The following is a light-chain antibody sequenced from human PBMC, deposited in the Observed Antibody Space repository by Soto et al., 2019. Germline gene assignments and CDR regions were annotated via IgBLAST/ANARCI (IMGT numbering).Light chain of an antibody. J-gene: IGKJ4*01. V-gene: IGKV2-28*01. CDR1: QSLLNSNGNNY. CDR3: MQVLEPPLT. CDR2: LGS. Sequence: DIVMTQSPLSLPVTPGEPASISCRSSQSLLNSNGNNYLDWYLQKPGQSPQLLIYLGSNRASGVTDRFSGSGSGTDFTLKISRVEAEDVGVYYCMQVLEPPLTFGGGTKVEIK.